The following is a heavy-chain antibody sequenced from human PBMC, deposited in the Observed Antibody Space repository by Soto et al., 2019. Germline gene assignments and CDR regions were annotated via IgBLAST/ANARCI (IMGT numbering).Heavy chain of an antibody. V-gene: IGHV4-31*03. CDR3: ARDRNASFDY. D-gene: IGHD2-2*01. CDR1: GGSIRSGGYY. Sequence: SETLSLTCTVSGGSIRSGGYYWSWVRQSPRRGLEWIGNIYYSGSTNYNPSLKSRVTMSVDTSKNQFSLKLSSVTAADTAVYYCARDRNASFDYWGQGTLVTVS. J-gene: IGHJ4*02. CDR2: IYYSGST.